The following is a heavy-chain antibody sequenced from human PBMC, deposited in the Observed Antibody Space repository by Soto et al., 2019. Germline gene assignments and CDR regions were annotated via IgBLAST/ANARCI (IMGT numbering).Heavy chain of an antibody. D-gene: IGHD1-26*01. Sequence: PGGSLRLSCAASGFTFSSYGMHWVRQAPGKGLEWVAIISYDGSNTYYAGSVKGRFTISRDNSKNTLYLQMNSLRAEDTSVYYCAKEGGLSGSYYISSSYYFDYWGQGTLVTVSS. J-gene: IGHJ4*02. CDR1: GFTFSSYG. CDR2: ISYDGSNT. V-gene: IGHV3-30*18. CDR3: AKEGGLSGSYYISSSYYFDY.